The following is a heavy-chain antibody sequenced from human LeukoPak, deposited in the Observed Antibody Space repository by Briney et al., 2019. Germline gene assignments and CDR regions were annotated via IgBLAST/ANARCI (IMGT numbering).Heavy chain of an antibody. D-gene: IGHD2-8*01. Sequence: GESLKISWTGSGYSFTSYWIAWARQMPGKALEWMGIIYPGDSDTRYNPSFQGQVTISADKSTSTASLQWSSLKASDTAMYYCARRMETSETFNIWGQGTRVTVSS. CDR3: ARRMETSETFNI. J-gene: IGHJ3*02. CDR2: IYPGDSDT. CDR1: GYSFTSYW. V-gene: IGHV5-51*01.